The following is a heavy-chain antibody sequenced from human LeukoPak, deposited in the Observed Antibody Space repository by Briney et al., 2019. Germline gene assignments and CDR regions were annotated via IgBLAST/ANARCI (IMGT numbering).Heavy chain of an antibody. CDR2: ISGSGGST. CDR3: AKVGDYRGGSAYYYYYMDV. Sequence: GGSLRLSCAASGFTFSSYSMAWVRQAPGKGLDWVSAISGSGGSTYYADSVKGRFTISRDNSKNTLYLQMNSLRAEDTAVYYCAKVGDYRGGSAYYYYYMDVWGKGTTVTVSS. J-gene: IGHJ6*03. D-gene: IGHD3-16*01. V-gene: IGHV3-23*01. CDR1: GFTFSSYS.